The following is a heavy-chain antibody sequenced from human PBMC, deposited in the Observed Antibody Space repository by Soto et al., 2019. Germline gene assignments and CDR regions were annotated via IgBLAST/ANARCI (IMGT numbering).Heavy chain of an antibody. CDR1: GGTFSSYT. V-gene: IGHV1-69*02. Sequence: QVQLVQSGAEVKKPGSSVKDSCKASGGTFSSYTISWVRQAPGQGLEWMGRIIPILGIANYAQKFQGRVTITADKSTSTAYMELSSLRSEDTAVYYCASRVGCSGGSCYVDYWGQGTLVTVSS. D-gene: IGHD2-15*01. CDR3: ASRVGCSGGSCYVDY. CDR2: IIPILGIA. J-gene: IGHJ4*02.